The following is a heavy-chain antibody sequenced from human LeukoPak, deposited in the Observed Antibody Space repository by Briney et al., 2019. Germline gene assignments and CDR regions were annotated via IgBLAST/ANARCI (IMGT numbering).Heavy chain of an antibody. D-gene: IGHD1-26*01. Sequence: PGGSLRLSCAASGFTFSSYWMHWVRQAPGKGLVWVSRINSDGSSTSYADSVKGRFTISRDNAKNTLYLQMNSLRAEDTALYYCAKDLIVGATKVPYFDYWGQGTLVTVSS. J-gene: IGHJ4*02. CDR2: INSDGSST. CDR1: GFTFSSYW. V-gene: IGHV3-74*01. CDR3: AKDLIVGATKVPYFDY.